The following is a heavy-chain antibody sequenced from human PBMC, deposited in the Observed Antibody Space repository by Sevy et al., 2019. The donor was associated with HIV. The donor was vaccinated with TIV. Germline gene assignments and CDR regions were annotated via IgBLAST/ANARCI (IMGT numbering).Heavy chain of an antibody. CDR3: ARYYDFRSGYYTGEHYYYYGMDV. J-gene: IGHJ6*02. V-gene: IGHV4-34*01. CDR2: INHSGST. D-gene: IGHD3-3*01. Sequence: SETLSLTCAVYGGSFSGYYWSWIRQPPGKGLEWIGEINHSGSTNYNPSLKSRVTISVDTSKNQFSLKLSSVTAADTAVYYCARYYDFRSGYYTGEHYYYYGMDVWGQGTTVTVSS. CDR1: GGSFSGYY.